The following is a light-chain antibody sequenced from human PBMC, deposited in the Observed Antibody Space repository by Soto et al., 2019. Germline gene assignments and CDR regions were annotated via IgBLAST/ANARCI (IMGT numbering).Light chain of an antibody. V-gene: IGKV3-20*01. CDR1: QSVSSSY. Sequence: IVLTQSPATLSVSPWYRVTLSFRASQSVSSSYLAWYQQKPGQAPRLLIYGASSRPTGIPDRFSGSGSGTDFTLTISRLEPEDFAVYYCQQYGSSSTFGQGTRLEIK. J-gene: IGKJ5*01. CDR2: GAS. CDR3: QQYGSSST.